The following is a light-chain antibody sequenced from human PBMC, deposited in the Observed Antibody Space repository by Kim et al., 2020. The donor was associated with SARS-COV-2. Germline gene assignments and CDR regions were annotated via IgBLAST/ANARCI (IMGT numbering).Light chain of an antibody. Sequence: GQSITISCTGSSSDLFGFNYVTWYQQHRDKAPKLIIYDVVHRPSGVSSRFSGSKSGYTASLSISGLEADDEAIYYCSSYTSSTTIVFGGGTQLTVL. CDR2: DVV. J-gene: IGLJ2*01. V-gene: IGLV2-14*03. CDR1: SSDLFGFNY. CDR3: SSYTSSTTIV.